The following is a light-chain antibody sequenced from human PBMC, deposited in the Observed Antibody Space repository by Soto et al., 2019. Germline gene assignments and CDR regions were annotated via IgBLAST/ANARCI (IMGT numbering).Light chain of an antibody. J-gene: IGLJ2*01. CDR2: EVI. V-gene: IGLV2-14*01. Sequence: QSALTQPASVSGSPGQSITISCTGTSSDVGAYNSISWYQQHPGKAPKLIIYEVINRPSGVSNRFSGSKSGNTASLPISGLQPEDEADYYCSSYTSIITVVFGGGTKLTVL. CDR3: SSYTSIITVV. CDR1: SSDVGAYNS.